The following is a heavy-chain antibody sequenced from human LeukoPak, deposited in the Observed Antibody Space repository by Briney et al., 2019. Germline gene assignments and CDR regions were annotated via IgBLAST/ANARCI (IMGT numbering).Heavy chain of an antibody. CDR1: GFTFSSYE. V-gene: IGHV3-48*03. CDR3: AGQNDAFDI. CDR2: ISSSGSTI. Sequence: PGGSLRLSCAASGFTFSSYEMNWVRQAPGKGLEWVSYISSSGSTIYYADSVKGRFTIFRDNAKNTLFLQMNSVRAEDTAVYYCAGQNDAFDIWGQGTMVTVSS. J-gene: IGHJ3*02.